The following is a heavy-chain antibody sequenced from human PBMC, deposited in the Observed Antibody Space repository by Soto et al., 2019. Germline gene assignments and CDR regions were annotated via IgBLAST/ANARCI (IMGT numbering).Heavy chain of an antibody. Sequence: PSQTLSLICAISGDSVSSKSAAWNWLRQSPSRGLEWLGRTYYRSKWSTDYAVSVKSRIAINPDTSKNQFSLQLNSVTPEDTAVYYCTRAWSGSYDSWGQGTLVTVSS. CDR2: TYYRSKWST. J-gene: IGHJ5*01. CDR1: GDSVSSKSAA. CDR3: TRAWSGSYDS. V-gene: IGHV6-1*01. D-gene: IGHD1-26*01.